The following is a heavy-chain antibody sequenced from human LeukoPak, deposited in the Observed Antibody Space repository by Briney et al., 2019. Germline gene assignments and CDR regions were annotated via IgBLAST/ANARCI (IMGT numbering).Heavy chain of an antibody. CDR2: ISYMGDHR. Sequence: GGSLRLSCTASGFTFSDCDMSWFRQAPGKGLQWVSSISYMGDHRYYADSAKGRFTISRDNAKNSLYLQMDNLRADDTSVYYCGKAFPPLRVAAAGDYWGQGTLVTVYS. D-gene: IGHD6-25*01. CDR1: GFTFSDCD. V-gene: IGHV3-21*06. J-gene: IGHJ4*02. CDR3: GKAFPPLRVAAAGDY.